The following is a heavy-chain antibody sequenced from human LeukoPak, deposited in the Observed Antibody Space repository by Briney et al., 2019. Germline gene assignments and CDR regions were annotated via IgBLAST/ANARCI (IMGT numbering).Heavy chain of an antibody. CDR2: ISSSSSYI. CDR3: AREGSGSYHRAFDI. Sequence: GGSLRLSCAASGFTFSSYSMNWVRQAPGKGLEWVSSISSSSSYIYYADSVKGRFTISRDNAKNSLYLQMNSLRAEDTAVYYCAREGSGSYHRAFDIWGQGTMVTVSS. CDR1: GFTFSSYS. V-gene: IGHV3-21*01. D-gene: IGHD1-26*01. J-gene: IGHJ3*02.